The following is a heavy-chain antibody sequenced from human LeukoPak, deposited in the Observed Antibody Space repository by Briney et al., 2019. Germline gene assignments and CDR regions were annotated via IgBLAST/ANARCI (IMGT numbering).Heavy chain of an antibody. CDR1: GFTFSTYS. CDR2: ISGNSNYI. V-gene: IGHV3-21*01. J-gene: IGHJ4*02. Sequence: PGGSLRLSCEASGFTFSTYSMTWVRQAPGKGLEWVSSISGNSNYIFYADSVKGRFAISRDNAKNSLYLQMNSLRAEDTAVYYCARVEASYDSSGYSAWDYWGQGTLVTVSS. CDR3: ARVEASYDSSGYSAWDY. D-gene: IGHD3-22*01.